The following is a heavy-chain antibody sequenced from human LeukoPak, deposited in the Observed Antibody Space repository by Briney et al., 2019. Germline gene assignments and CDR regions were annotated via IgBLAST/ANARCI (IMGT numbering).Heavy chain of an antibody. CDR3: AKDQRGAYYDSSGYQYGKRTFDY. CDR1: GFTFSDHY. J-gene: IGHJ4*02. D-gene: IGHD3-22*01. Sequence: GGSLRLSCAASGFTFSDHYMAWIRQAPGKGLGWVSYISARATAKYYADSVRGRFTISRDNSKNTLYLQMNSLRAEDTAVYYCAKDQRGAYYDSSGYQYGKRTFDYWGQGTLVTVSS. V-gene: IGHV3-11*01. CDR2: ISARATAK.